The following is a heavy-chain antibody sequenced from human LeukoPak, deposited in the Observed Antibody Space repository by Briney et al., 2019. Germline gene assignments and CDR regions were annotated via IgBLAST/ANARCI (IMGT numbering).Heavy chain of an antibody. CDR2: ISGSGGST. V-gene: IGHV3-23*01. Sequence: PGGSLRLSCAASGFTFSSYGMSWVRQAPGKGLEWVSAISGSGGSTYYADSVKGRFTISRDNSKNTLYLQMNSLRAEDTAVYYCAGGGRSYDTSTYLGHYYYYYYMDVWGKGTTVTISS. CDR1: GFTFSSYG. J-gene: IGHJ6*03. D-gene: IGHD3-22*01. CDR3: AGGGRSYDTSTYLGHYYYYYYMDV.